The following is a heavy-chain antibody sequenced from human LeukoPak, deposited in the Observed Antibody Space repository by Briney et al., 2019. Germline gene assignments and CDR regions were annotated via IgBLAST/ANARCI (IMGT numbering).Heavy chain of an antibody. Sequence: GESLKISCKGSGYTFTSYWIGWLRQMPGKGLEWMGLIYPGDSDTRYSPSFQGQVTISADNSINTAYLQWSSLKASDTAMYYCARKNLGAFDYWGQGTLSPSPQ. D-gene: IGHD1-26*01. CDR2: IYPGDSDT. V-gene: IGHV5-51*01. CDR1: GYTFTSYW. CDR3: ARKNLGAFDY. J-gene: IGHJ4*02.